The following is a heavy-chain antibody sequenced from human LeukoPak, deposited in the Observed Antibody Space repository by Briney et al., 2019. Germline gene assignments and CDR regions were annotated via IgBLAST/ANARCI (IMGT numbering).Heavy chain of an antibody. Sequence: GESLKISCKGSGYSFISYWIGWVRQMPGKGLEWMGIIYPGDSDTRYSPSFQGQVTISADKSISTAYLQWSSLKASDTAMYYCARQVGPNYYGSGSFYPYFDYWGQGTLVTVSS. CDR1: GYSFISYW. D-gene: IGHD3-10*01. J-gene: IGHJ4*02. V-gene: IGHV5-51*01. CDR3: ARQVGPNYYGSGSFYPYFDY. CDR2: IYPGDSDT.